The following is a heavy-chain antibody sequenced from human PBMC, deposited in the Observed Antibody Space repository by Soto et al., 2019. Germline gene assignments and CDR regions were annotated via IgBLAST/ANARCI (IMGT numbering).Heavy chain of an antibody. Sequence: SETLSLTCTVSGGSISSSSYYWGWIRQPPGKGLEWIGSIYYSGSTYYNPSLKSRVTISVDTSKNQFSLKLSSVTAADTAVYYCARRMVRGVIRFWFDPWGQGTLVTVSS. CDR1: GGSISSSSYY. CDR2: IYYSGST. D-gene: IGHD3-10*01. V-gene: IGHV4-39*01. CDR3: ARRMVRGVIRFWFDP. J-gene: IGHJ5*02.